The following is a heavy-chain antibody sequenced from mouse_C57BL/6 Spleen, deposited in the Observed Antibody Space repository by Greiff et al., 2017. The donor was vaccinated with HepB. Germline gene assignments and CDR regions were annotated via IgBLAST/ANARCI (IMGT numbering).Heavy chain of an antibody. D-gene: IGHD2-3*01. CDR2: ISSGSSTI. CDR3: ARDLYDFYAMDY. CDR1: GFTFSDYG. J-gene: IGHJ4*01. V-gene: IGHV5-17*01. Sequence: EVKLVESGGGLVKPGGSLKLSCAASGFTFSDYGMHWVRQAPEKGLEWVAYISSGSSTIYYADTVKGRFTISRDNAKNTLFLQMTSLRSEDTAMYYCARDLYDFYAMDYWGQGTSVTVSS.